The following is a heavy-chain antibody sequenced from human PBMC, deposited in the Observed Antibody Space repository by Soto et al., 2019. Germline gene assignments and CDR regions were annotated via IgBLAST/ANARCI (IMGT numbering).Heavy chain of an antibody. CDR1: GFTFSSYA. J-gene: IGHJ6*02. CDR2: ISYDGSNK. CDR3: ARDRGIAARPSRGMDV. V-gene: IGHV3-30-3*01. Sequence: QVQLVESGGGVVQPGRSLRLSCAASGFTFSSYAMHWVRQAPGKGLEWVAVISYDGSNKYYADSVKGRFTISRDNSKNTLYLQMNSLRAEDTAVYYCARDRGIAARPSRGMDVWGQGTTVTVSS. D-gene: IGHD6-6*01.